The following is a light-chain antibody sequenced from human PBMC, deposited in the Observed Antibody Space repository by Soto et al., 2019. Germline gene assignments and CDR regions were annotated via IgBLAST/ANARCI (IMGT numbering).Light chain of an antibody. CDR3: SSFVGSPVV. CDR1: SSDVGDYNY. V-gene: IGLV2-8*01. Sequence: QSAPTQPPSASGSPGQSVTIPCTGTSSDVGDYNYVSWYQQHPGKVPKLLIYEVSKRTSGVPDRFSGSKSGNTASLTVSGLQAEDEADYYCSSFVGSPVVFGGGTKLTVL. J-gene: IGLJ2*01. CDR2: EVS.